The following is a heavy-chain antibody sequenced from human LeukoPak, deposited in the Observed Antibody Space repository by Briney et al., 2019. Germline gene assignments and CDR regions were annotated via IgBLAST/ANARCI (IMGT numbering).Heavy chain of an antibody. Sequence: GGSLRLSCAASGFTFSNYNMNWVRQAPGKGLEWVSSISSSSRYIYYADSVKGRFTISRDNAKNSLYLQMNSLRAEDTAIYYCARDNLAAAGDDNFDIWGQGTMVTVSS. D-gene: IGHD6-13*01. V-gene: IGHV3-21*01. CDR3: ARDNLAAAGDDNFDI. CDR2: ISSSSRYI. J-gene: IGHJ3*02. CDR1: GFTFSNYN.